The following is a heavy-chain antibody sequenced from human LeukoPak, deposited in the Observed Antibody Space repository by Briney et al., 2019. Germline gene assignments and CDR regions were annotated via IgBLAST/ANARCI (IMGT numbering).Heavy chain of an antibody. D-gene: IGHD4-17*01. CDR3: ARVAVGDYGDYHFDY. J-gene: IGHJ4*02. CDR2: IYYSGST. V-gene: IGHV4-30-4*01. CDR1: GGSISSYY. Sequence: SETLSLTCTVSGGSISSYYWGWIRQPPGKGLEWIGYIYYSGSTYYNPSLKSRVTISVDTSKNQFSLKLSSVTAADTAVYYCARVAVGDYGDYHFDYWGQGTLVTVSS.